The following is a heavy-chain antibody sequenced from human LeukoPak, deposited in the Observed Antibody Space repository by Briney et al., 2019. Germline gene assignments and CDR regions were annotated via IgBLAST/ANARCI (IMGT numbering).Heavy chain of an antibody. V-gene: IGHV3-30*01. J-gene: IGHJ5*02. D-gene: IGHD1-7*01. CDR1: GFTFSSYA. CDR3: ARDAEEDENWNLDAAAFDP. CDR2: ISYDGSNK. Sequence: PGGSLRLSCAASGFTFSSYAMHWVRQAPGKGLEWVAVISYDGSNKYYADSVKGRFTISRDNSKNTLYLQMNSLRAEDTAVYYCARDAEEDENWNLDAAAFDPWGQGTLVTVSS.